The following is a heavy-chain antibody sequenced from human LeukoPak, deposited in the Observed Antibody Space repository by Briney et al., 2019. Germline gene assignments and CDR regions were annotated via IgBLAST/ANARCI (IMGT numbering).Heavy chain of an antibody. D-gene: IGHD5-24*01. Sequence: ASVKVSCKASGYTFSNHDIHWVRQAPGQRLEWMGWINAGNGDTNYAQKLQGRVTMTTDTSTSTAYMELRSLRSDDTAVYYCARYGRWGQRAFDIWGQGTMVTVSS. V-gene: IGHV1-3*01. J-gene: IGHJ3*02. CDR3: ARYGRWGQRAFDI. CDR1: GYTFSNHD. CDR2: INAGNGDT.